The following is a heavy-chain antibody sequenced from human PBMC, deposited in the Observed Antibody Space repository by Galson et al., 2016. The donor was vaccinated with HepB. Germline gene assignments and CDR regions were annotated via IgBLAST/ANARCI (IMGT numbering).Heavy chain of an antibody. D-gene: IGHD3-9*01. CDR2: ISGTSTYI. Sequence: SLRLSCAASGFTFNTSSMNWVRQAPGKGLEWVSSISGTSTYIYYADSVKGRFTISRDNAKNSLYLQMNNVRAEDTAVYYCARDLRGMIRFFDWSTHFDSWGQGTLVTVSS. CDR1: GFTFNTSS. J-gene: IGHJ4*02. V-gene: IGHV3-21*01. CDR3: ARDLRGMIRFFDWSTHFDS.